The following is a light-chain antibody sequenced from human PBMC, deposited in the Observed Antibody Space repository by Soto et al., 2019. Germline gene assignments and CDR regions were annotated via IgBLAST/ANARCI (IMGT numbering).Light chain of an antibody. Sequence: QSALTQPRSVSGSPGQSLTISCTGTNSDVGGYNYVSWYQQHPGKVPKLMIYDVTKRPSGVPDRFSGSKSGNTASLTISGLQAEDEADYYCCSHAVSYTYVFGSGTKLTVL. CDR1: NSDVGGYNY. V-gene: IGLV2-11*01. CDR3: CSHAVSYTYV. CDR2: DVT. J-gene: IGLJ1*01.